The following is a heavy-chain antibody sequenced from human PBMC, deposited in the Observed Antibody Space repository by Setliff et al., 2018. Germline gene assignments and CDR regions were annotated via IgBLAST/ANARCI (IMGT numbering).Heavy chain of an antibody. V-gene: IGHV1-46*01. CDR2: INPGGGSA. J-gene: IGHJ1*01. CDR3: ARAGVAATARKGLLEY. D-gene: IGHD6-13*01. Sequence: PSVKVSCKATGYTLSRHYMHWVRQAPGQGLEWMGIINPGGGSASIVQKFQGRVTMTSDTSTSTVYLDLSGLTSEDTAVYYCARAGVAATARKGLLEYWGQGTLVTVSS. CDR1: GYTLSRHY.